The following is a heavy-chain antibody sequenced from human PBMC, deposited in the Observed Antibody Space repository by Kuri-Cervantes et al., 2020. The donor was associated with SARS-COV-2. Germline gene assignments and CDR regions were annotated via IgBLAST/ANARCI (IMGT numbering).Heavy chain of an antibody. CDR3: ARHFNGWIRNYYYGMDV. V-gene: IGHV1-18*04. J-gene: IGHJ6*02. CDR2: LSAYNGNT. CDR1: GYTFTSYG. Sequence: ASVKVSCKASGYTFTSYGVSWVRQAPGQGLEWMGWLSAYNGNTDYAQKFQGRVTMTKDTSSNTAYMELRSLRSDDTAVYYCARHFNGWIRNYYYGMDVWGQGTAVTVSS. D-gene: IGHD6-19*01.